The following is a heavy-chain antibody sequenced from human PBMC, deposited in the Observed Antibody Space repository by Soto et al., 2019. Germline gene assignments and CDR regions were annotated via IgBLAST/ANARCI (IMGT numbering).Heavy chain of an antibody. Sequence: VGSLRLSCAASGFTFSSYGMHWVRRAPGKGLEWVAVISYDGSNKYYADSVKGRFTISRDNSKNTLYLQMNSLRAEDTAVYYCAKDPLGPWGQGTLVTVSS. CDR3: AKDPLGP. V-gene: IGHV3-30*18. J-gene: IGHJ5*02. CDR1: GFTFSSYG. CDR2: ISYDGSNK.